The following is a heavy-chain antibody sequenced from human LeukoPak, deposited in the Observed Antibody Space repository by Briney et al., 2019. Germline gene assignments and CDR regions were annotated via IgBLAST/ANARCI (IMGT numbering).Heavy chain of an antibody. CDR2: INTNTGNP. V-gene: IGHV7-4-1*02. CDR1: GYTFTSYA. CDR3: AREAHPWQLVKSYYYYMDV. D-gene: IGHD6-6*01. J-gene: IGHJ6*03. Sequence: ASVKLSCKASGYTFTSYAMNWVRQAPGQGLGWVGWINTNTGNPTYAQGFTGRFVFSLDTSVSTAYLQISSLKAEDTAVYYCAREAHPWQLVKSYYYYMDVWGKGTTVTVSS.